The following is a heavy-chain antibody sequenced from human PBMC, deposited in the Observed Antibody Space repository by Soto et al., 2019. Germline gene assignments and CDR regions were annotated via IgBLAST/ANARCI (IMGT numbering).Heavy chain of an antibody. D-gene: IGHD3-10*01. J-gene: IGHJ4*02. Sequence: EVQLVESGGGLAKPGGSLRLSCAASGFIFSGDSMNWVRQAPGKGLEWVSSINSNSRYIYYADSVKGRFTISRDNAKNSVYLQMNSLRADDTAVYYCARGPRGSGSYVDYWGQGTLVTVSS. CDR1: GFIFSGDS. V-gene: IGHV3-21*01. CDR3: ARGPRGSGSYVDY. CDR2: INSNSRYI.